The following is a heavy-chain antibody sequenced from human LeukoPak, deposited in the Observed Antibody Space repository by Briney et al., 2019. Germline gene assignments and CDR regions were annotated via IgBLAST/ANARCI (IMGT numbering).Heavy chain of an antibody. CDR1: GFTFSDYY. J-gene: IGHJ4*02. D-gene: IGHD6-25*01. V-gene: IGHV4-34*01. CDR3: ARGWAARPSPSL. Sequence: GSLRLSCAASGFTFSDYYWSWIRQPPGKGLEWIGEINHSGSTNYNPSLKSRVTISVDTSKNQFSLKLSSVTAADTAVYYCARGWAARPSPSLWGQGTLVTVSS. CDR2: INHSGST.